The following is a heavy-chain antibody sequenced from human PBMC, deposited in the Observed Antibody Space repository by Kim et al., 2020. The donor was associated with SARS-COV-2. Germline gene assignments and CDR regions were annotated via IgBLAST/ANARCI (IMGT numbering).Heavy chain of an antibody. CDR2: INQGGSVK. CDR1: GFTFSNYW. Sequence: GGSLRLSCAASGFTFSNYWMNWVRQAPGKGLEWVANINQGGSVKYYVDSVKGRFTISRDNAKNSLFLQMNSLRAEDTAVYYCSRALDYWGQGALVTVSS. V-gene: IGHV3-7*03. J-gene: IGHJ4*02. CDR3: SRALDY.